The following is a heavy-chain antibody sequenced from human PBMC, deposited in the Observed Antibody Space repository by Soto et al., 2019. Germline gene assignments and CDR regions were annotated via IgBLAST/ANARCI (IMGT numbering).Heavy chain of an antibody. J-gene: IGHJ5*02. Sequence: SETLSLTCTVSGGSISSYYWSWIRQPPGKGLEWIGYIYYSGSTNYNPSLKSRVTISVDTSKNQFSLKLSSVTAADTAVYYCARETPDIVGATGINWFDPWGQGTLVTVSS. CDR3: ARETPDIVGATGINWFDP. D-gene: IGHD1-26*01. V-gene: IGHV4-59*01. CDR2: IYYSGST. CDR1: GGSISSYY.